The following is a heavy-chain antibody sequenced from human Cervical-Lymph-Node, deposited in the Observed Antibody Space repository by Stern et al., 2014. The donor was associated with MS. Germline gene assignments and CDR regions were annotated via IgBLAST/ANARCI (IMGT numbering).Heavy chain of an antibody. CDR2: ISGSSI. D-gene: IGHD6-25*01. CDR1: GFTFSSYS. CDR3: ARAYSSAQRYFDY. Sequence: EVQLLESGGGLVQPGGSLRLSCAASGFTFSSYSMNWVRQAPGKGLEWVSYISGSSIYYVDSVKGRFTISRDNAKNSLYLQMNSLRDEDTAVYYCARAYSSAQRYFDYWGQGTLVTVSS. V-gene: IGHV3-48*02. J-gene: IGHJ4*02.